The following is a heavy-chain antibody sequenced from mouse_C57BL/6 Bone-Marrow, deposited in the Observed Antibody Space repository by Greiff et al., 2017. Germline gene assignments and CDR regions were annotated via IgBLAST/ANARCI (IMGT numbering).Heavy chain of an antibody. CDR1: GFTFTDYY. J-gene: IGHJ1*03. Sequence: DVHLVESGGGLVQPGGSLSLSCAASGFTFTDYYMSWVRQPPGKALEWLGFIRNKANGYTTEYSASVKGRFTISRANSQSILYLQMNALRAEDSATYSCARFPASTVVAPYWYFDVWGTGTTVTVSS. CDR3: ARFPASTVVAPYWYFDV. V-gene: IGHV7-3*01. CDR2: IRNKANGYTT. D-gene: IGHD1-1*01.